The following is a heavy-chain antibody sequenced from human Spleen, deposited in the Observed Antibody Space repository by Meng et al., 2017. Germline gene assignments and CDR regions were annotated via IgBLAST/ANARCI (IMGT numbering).Heavy chain of an antibody. CDR1: GDSVSSNSAA. Sequence: SETLFLTCAISGDSVSSNSAAWNWIRQSPSRGLEWLGRTYYRSKWYNDYAVSVKSRITINPDTSKNQFSLQLNSVTPEDTAVYYCARATVVTPGLGWFDYWGQGTLVTVSS. J-gene: IGHJ4*02. D-gene: IGHD4-23*01. V-gene: IGHV6-1*01. CDR2: TYYRSKWYN. CDR3: ARATVVTPGLGWFDY.